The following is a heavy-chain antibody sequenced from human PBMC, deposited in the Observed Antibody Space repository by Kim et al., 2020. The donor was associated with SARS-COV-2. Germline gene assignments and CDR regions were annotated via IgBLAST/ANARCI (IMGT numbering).Heavy chain of an antibody. Sequence: LKSRVTISVDTSKNQFSLKLSSVTAADTAVYYCARAGSGYSSSWYVFDYWGQGTLVTVSS. J-gene: IGHJ4*02. D-gene: IGHD6-13*01. CDR3: ARAGSGYSSSWYVFDY. V-gene: IGHV4-59*01.